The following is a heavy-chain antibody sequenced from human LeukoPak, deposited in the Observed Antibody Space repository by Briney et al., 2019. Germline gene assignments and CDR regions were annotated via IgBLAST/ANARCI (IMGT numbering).Heavy chain of an antibody. CDR1: GFTFSSHT. Sequence: PGGSLRLSCAASGFTFSSHTMNWVCQAPGKGLEWVSSISSTSTSIYHADSVKGRFTISRDNSKNTLYLQMNSLRAEDTAVYYCAKSSVITMVRGDIFDYWGQGTLVTVSS. V-gene: IGHV3-21*04. CDR3: AKSSVITMVRGDIFDY. J-gene: IGHJ4*02. CDR2: ISSTSTSI. D-gene: IGHD3-10*01.